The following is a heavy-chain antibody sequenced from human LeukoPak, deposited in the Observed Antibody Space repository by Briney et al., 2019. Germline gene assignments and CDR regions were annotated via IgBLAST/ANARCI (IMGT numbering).Heavy chain of an antibody. J-gene: IGHJ5*02. V-gene: IGHV4-59*01. CDR3: ARVGYSSGWYRWFDP. CDR2: IYYSGST. D-gene: IGHD6-19*01. Sequence: SETLSLTCTVSGGSISSYYWSWIRQPPGKGLERIGYIYYSGSTNYNPSLKSRVTISVDTSKNQFSLKLSSVTAADTAVYYCARVGYSSGWYRWFDPWGQGTLVTVSS. CDR1: GGSISSYY.